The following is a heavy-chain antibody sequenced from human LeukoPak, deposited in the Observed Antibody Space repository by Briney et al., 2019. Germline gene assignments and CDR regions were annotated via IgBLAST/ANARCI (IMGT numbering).Heavy chain of an antibody. Sequence: ASVKVSCKASGYTFTSYGISWVRQAPGQGLEWMGWISAYNGNTNYAQKFQGRVTMTRDTSTSTVYMELSSLRSEDTAVYYCARGVAGTTEYYFDYWGQGTLVTVSS. CDR3: ARGVAGTTEYYFDY. V-gene: IGHV1-18*01. CDR1: GYTFTSYG. J-gene: IGHJ4*02. CDR2: ISAYNGNT. D-gene: IGHD1-1*01.